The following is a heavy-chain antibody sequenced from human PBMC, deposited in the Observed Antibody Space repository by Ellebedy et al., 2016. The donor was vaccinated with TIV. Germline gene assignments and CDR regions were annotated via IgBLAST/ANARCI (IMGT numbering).Heavy chain of an antibody. D-gene: IGHD4-17*01. CDR2: ISGSGGST. CDR1: GFTFSSYS. CDR3: AKTDLRYGEYNWFDS. Sequence: PGGSLRLSCAASGFTFSSYSMNWVRQAPGKGLEWVSLISGSGGSTSYAGSVRGRFTISRDNSKNTLILQMNSLRAEDTALYYCAKTDLRYGEYNWFDSWGQGTLVIVSS. V-gene: IGHV3-23*01. J-gene: IGHJ5*01.